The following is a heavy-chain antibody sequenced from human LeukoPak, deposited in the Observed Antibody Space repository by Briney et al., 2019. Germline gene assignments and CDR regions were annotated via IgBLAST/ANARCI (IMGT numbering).Heavy chain of an antibody. V-gene: IGHV3-7*01. CDR3: AKDFHSSGYYYFDY. Sequence: GGSLRLSCAASGFTFSNYWMSWVRRAPGKGLEWVAYIKKDGSEKYYVDSVEGRFTVSRDNAKNSLYLQMNSLRVEDTAVYYCAKDFHSSGYYYFDYWGQGTLVTVSS. J-gene: IGHJ4*02. CDR2: IKKDGSEK. D-gene: IGHD3-22*01. CDR1: GFTFSNYW.